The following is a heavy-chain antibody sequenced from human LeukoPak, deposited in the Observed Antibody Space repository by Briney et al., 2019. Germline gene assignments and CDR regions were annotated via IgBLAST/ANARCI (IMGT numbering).Heavy chain of an antibody. Sequence: GGSLRLSCAASGFTFSSYAMSWVRQAPGKGLEWVSAISGSGGSTYYADSVKGRFTISRDNSKNTLYLQMNSLRAEDTAVYYCAKGLRITMVQGVIMNSDYWGQGTLVTVSS. J-gene: IGHJ4*02. CDR2: ISGSGGST. CDR1: GFTFSSYA. D-gene: IGHD3-10*01. V-gene: IGHV3-23*01. CDR3: AKGLRITMVQGVIMNSDY.